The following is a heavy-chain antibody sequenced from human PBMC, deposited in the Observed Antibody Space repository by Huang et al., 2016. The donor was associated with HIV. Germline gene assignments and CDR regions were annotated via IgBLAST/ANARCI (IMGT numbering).Heavy chain of an antibody. CDR3: AKGIKSSGSYYFDY. J-gene: IGHJ4*02. CDR2: ISGNGGST. Sequence: EVQLLESGGGLVQPGGSLRLSCAASGFTFKNYAMNWVRQAQGKGLEWVSTISGNGGSTYYADSVKGRFTISRDKSKNTLYLHMNSLRVEDTAVYYCAKGIKSSGSYYFDYWGQGTLVTVSS. CDR1: GFTFKNYA. D-gene: IGHD3-10*01. V-gene: IGHV3-23*01.